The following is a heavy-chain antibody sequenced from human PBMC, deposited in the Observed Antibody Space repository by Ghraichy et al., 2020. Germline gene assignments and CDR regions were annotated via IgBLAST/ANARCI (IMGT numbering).Heavy chain of an antibody. J-gene: IGHJ4*02. CDR1: GVTFNNYW. CDR2: INQRGSEK. V-gene: IGHV3-7*01. D-gene: IGHD2-15*01. CDR3: ARDPWSVPVDY. Sequence: GGSLRLSCTASGVTFNNYWMSWVRQAPGKGLEWVANINQRGSEKFYVDSVKGRITISRDNAKNSLYLQMNNLLDDDTAVYYCARDPWSVPVDYWGLGTLVTVSS.